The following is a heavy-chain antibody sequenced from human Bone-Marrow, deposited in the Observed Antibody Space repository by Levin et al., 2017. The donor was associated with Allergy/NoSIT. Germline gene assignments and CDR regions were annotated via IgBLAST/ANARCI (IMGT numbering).Heavy chain of an antibody. CDR3: ARSRVILSSSPFDY. CDR1: GFAFSSYR. J-gene: IGHJ4*02. Sequence: SCAASGFAFSSYRVHWVRQAPGKGLEWVAVISYDGSTEYYADSVKGRFTISRDNSKNTLFLQMNSLRAEDTAVYYCARSRVILSSSPFDYWGQGTLVTVSS. V-gene: IGHV3-30-3*01. D-gene: IGHD3-10*01. CDR2: ISYDGSTE.